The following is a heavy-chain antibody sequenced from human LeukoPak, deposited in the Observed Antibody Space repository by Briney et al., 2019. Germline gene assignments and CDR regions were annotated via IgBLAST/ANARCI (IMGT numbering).Heavy chain of an antibody. CDR3: ARDRTPGSGSYGAFDI. CDR1: GYTFTSYY. CDR2: INPSGGST. D-gene: IGHD1-26*01. V-gene: IGHV1-46*01. Sequence: ASVKVSCKASGYTFTSYYMHWVRQAPGQGLEWMGIINPSGGSTSYAQKFQGRVTMTRDTSTSTVYMELSSLRSEDTAVYYCARDRTPGSGSYGAFDIWGQGTMVTVSS. J-gene: IGHJ3*02.